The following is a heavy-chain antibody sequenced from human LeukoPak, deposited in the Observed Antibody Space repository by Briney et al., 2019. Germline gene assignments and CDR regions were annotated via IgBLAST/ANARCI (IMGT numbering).Heavy chain of an antibody. Sequence: SETLPLTCTVSGDSISTYYWSWIRQPPGKGLEWIAYIHYRGSTTYNPSLRSRVTISVDTSRNQFSLKLSSVTAADTAVYYCARSRSGYSYEHGAFDIWGQGTMVTVSS. CDR1: GDSISTYY. D-gene: IGHD5-18*01. CDR3: ARSRSGYSYEHGAFDI. CDR2: IHYRGST. J-gene: IGHJ3*02. V-gene: IGHV4-59*01.